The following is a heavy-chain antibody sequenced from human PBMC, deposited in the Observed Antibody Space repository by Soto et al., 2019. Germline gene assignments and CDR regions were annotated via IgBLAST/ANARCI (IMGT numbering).Heavy chain of an antibody. CDR3: ARPSPQWLVSVKVYYYGMDV. Sequence: QVQLVQSGAEVKKPGSSMKVSCKASGGTFSSYAISWVRQAPGQGLEWMGGIIPIFGTANYAQKFQGRVTITADESTSTAYMELSSLRSEDTAVYYCARPSPQWLVSVKVYYYGMDVWGQGTTVTVSS. CDR1: GGTFSSYA. V-gene: IGHV1-69*01. CDR2: IIPIFGTA. D-gene: IGHD6-19*01. J-gene: IGHJ6*02.